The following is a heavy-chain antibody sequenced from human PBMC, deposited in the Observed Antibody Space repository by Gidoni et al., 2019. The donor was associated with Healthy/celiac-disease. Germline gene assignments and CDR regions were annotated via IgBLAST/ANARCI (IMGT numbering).Heavy chain of an antibody. Sequence: EVQLVESGGVVVQPGGSLRLSCAAAGFTLTAYTMHWVRQAPGKGLEWVSLISWDGGSTYYADSVKGRFTISRANSKNSLYLQMNSLRTEDTALYYCAKDNLVSSGWYGAYDYWGQGTLVTVSS. CDR2: ISWDGGST. CDR3: AKDNLVSSGWYGAYDY. CDR1: GFTLTAYT. J-gene: IGHJ4*02. V-gene: IGHV3-43*01. D-gene: IGHD6-19*01.